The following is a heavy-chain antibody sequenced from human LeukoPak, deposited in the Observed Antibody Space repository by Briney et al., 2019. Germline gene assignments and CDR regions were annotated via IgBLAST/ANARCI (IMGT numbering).Heavy chain of an antibody. Sequence: PSETLSLTCTVSGGSISSDNYYWGRIRQPPGKGLQWIGSIYYSGSTYYNPSLKSRVTISVDTSKNQISLKLSSVTAADTAVYYCASPPAGLGGYFHYWGQGTLVTVSS. CDR3: ASPPAGLGGYFHY. J-gene: IGHJ4*02. CDR1: GGSISSDNYY. V-gene: IGHV4-39*01. D-gene: IGHD6-19*01. CDR2: IYYSGST.